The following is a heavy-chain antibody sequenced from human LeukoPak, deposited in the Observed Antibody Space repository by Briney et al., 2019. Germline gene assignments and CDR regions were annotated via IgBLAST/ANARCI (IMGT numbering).Heavy chain of an antibody. V-gene: IGHV4-39*01. Sequence: SETLSLTCTVSGGSISSSSYYWGWIRQPPGKGLGWIGSIYYSGSTYYNPSLKSRVTISVDTSKNQFSLKLSSVTAADTAVYYCARHFDYSFDYWGQGTLVTVSS. CDR2: IYYSGST. CDR3: ARHFDYSFDY. J-gene: IGHJ4*02. CDR1: GGSISSSSYY.